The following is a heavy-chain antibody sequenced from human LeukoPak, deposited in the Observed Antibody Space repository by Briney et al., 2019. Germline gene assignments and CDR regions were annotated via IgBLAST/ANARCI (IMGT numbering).Heavy chain of an antibody. Sequence: ASVKVSCKASGYTFTSYAISWVRQAPGQGLEWVGWISAYNGNTHYAQKVQDRVTMTTDTSTSTACMELRSLRSDDTAVYYCAREGGPTGGAQDYWGQGTLVTVSS. CDR1: GYTFTSYA. V-gene: IGHV1-18*01. D-gene: IGHD1-1*01. CDR3: AREGGPTGGAQDY. CDR2: ISAYNGNT. J-gene: IGHJ4*02.